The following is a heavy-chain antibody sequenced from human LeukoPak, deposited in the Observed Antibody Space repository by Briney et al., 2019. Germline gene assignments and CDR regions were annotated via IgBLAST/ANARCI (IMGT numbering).Heavy chain of an antibody. D-gene: IGHD3-3*01. J-gene: IGHJ4*02. CDR1: GFTFSSYG. CDR2: IWYDGSNK. CDR3: ARGGYDFWSGYSTYYFDY. V-gene: IGHV3-33*01. Sequence: PGRSLRLSCAASGFTFSSYGMHWVRQAPGKGLEWVAVIWYDGSNKYYADSVKGRFTISRDNSKNTLYLQMNSLRAEDTAVYYCARGGYDFWSGYSTYYFDYWGQGTLVTVSS.